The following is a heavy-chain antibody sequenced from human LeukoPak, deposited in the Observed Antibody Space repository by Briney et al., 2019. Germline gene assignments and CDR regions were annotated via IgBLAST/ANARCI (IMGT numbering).Heavy chain of an antibody. J-gene: IGHJ4*02. V-gene: IGHV3-21*01. CDR2: ISSSSSYI. Sequence: MAGGSLRLSCAASGFTFSGYSMNWVRQAPGKGLEWVSSISSSSSYIYYADSVKGRFTISRDNAKNSLYLQMNSLRAEDTAVYYCARDLSQRWLQLGSFDYWGQGTLVTVSS. D-gene: IGHD5-24*01. CDR1: GFTFSGYS. CDR3: ARDLSQRWLQLGSFDY.